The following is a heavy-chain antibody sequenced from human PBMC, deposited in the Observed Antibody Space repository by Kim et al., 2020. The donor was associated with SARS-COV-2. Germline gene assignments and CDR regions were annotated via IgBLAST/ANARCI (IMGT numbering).Heavy chain of an antibody. V-gene: IGHV3-23*01. CDR2: IGGSDTGT. J-gene: IGHJ5*02. CDR3: AKHVGGGSWHLHVGS. D-gene: IGHD2-15*01. CDR1: GFIFSSYA. Sequence: GGSLRLSCAASGFIFSSYAMSWVRQAPGKGLEWISSIGGSDTGTYYADSVKGRFTISRDNSKNTLYLQVNSLRAEDTAVYYCAKHVGGGSWHLHVGSWGQGTLVTVSS.